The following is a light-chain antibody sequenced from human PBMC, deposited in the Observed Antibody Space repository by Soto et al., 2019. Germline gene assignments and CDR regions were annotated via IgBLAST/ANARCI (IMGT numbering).Light chain of an antibody. V-gene: IGLV2-14*01. CDR1: XXDVGGYNY. CDR3: SSYTSSSTPLV. Sequence: QSVLTQPASVSGSPGQSXTIXXTGTXXDVGGYNYVSWYQQHPGKAPKLMIYDVTNRPSGVSNRFSGSKSGNTASLTISGLQAEDEADYYCSSYTSSSTPLVFGGGTKLTVL. J-gene: IGLJ3*02. CDR2: DVT.